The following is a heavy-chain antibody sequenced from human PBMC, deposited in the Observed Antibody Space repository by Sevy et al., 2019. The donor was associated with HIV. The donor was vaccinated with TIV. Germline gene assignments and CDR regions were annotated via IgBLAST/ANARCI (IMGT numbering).Heavy chain of an antibody. CDR2: INSDGSST. V-gene: IGHV3-74*01. CDR1: GFTFSSYW. CDR3: ARGTKQWLVPHYGMDV. J-gene: IGHJ6*02. D-gene: IGHD6-19*01. Sequence: GGSLRLSCAASGFTFSSYWMHWVRQAPGKGLVWVSRINSDGSSTSYADSVKGRFTISRDNAKNTPYLQMNSLRAEDTAVYYCARGTKQWLVPHYGMDVWGQGTTVTVSS.